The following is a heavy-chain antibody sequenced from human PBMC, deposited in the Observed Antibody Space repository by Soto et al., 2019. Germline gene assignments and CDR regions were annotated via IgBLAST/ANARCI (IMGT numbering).Heavy chain of an antibody. J-gene: IGHJ6*02. CDR2: INPNSGGT. CDR1: GYTFTGYY. V-gene: IGHV1-2*04. Sequence: QVQLVQSGAEVKKPGASVKVSCKASGYTFTGYYMHWVRQAPGQGLEWMGWINPNSGGTNYAQKFQGWVTMTRDTSISTAYMELSRLRSDDTAVYYCARGGNIVVVPAAIDYYYGMDVWGQGTTVTVSS. CDR3: ARGGNIVVVPAAIDYYYGMDV. D-gene: IGHD2-2*01.